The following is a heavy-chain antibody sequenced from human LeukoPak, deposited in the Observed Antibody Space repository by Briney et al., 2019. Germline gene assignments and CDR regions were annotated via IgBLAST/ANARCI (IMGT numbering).Heavy chain of an antibody. J-gene: IGHJ4*02. Sequence: GGSLRLSCAASGFTFGSFSMSWVRQAPGKGLEWVSVISGSGETTFYADSVRGRFTISRDNSKSTLYLQMTSLRAEDTGVYYCARKDDYNAFDYWGQGTLVTVSS. D-gene: IGHD5-24*01. CDR1: GFTFGSFS. CDR2: ISGSGETT. V-gene: IGHV3-23*01. CDR3: ARKDDYNAFDY.